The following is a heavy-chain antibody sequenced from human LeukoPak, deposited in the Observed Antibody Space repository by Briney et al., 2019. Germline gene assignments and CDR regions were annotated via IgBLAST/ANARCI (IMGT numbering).Heavy chain of an antibody. V-gene: IGHV3-7*01. J-gene: IGHJ4*02. CDR2: IKQVGSEK. D-gene: IGHD3-10*01. CDR3: ARVGPNDDYYGSGSYYSGLYFDY. CDR1: GFTFSSHW. Sequence: PGRSMRLSCAPSGFTFSSHWMSWVRQAPGKGLEWVANIKQVGSEKYYMDSVKGRFTISRDNAKNSPYLQMNSLRAEDTAVYYCARVGPNDDYYGSGSYYSGLYFDYWGQGTLVTVSS.